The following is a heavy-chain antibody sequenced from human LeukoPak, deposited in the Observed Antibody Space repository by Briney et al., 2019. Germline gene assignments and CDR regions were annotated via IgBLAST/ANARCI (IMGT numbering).Heavy chain of an antibody. CDR3: ARERGRKDAFDI. V-gene: IGHV3-48*01. Sequence: PGGSLRLSCAASGFTFSSYSMTWVRQAPGKGLEWVSSISSSSSTIYNAGSVKGRFTISRDNAKNSLHLQMNSLRAEDTAVYYCARERGRKDAFDIWGQGTMVTVSS. CDR2: ISSSSSTI. J-gene: IGHJ3*02. CDR1: GFTFSSYS. D-gene: IGHD3-16*01.